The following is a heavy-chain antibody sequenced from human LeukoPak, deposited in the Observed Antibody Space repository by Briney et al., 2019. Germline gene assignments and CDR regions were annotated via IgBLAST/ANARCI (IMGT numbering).Heavy chain of an antibody. CDR3: ARAGYDFWSGYFFDY. CDR2: ISWDGGST. D-gene: IGHD3-3*01. J-gene: IGHJ4*02. CDR1: GFTFDDYT. Sequence: GGSLRLSCAASGFTFDDYTMHWARQAPGKGLEWVSLISWDGGSTYYADSVKGRFTISRDNSKNSLYLQMNSLRTEDTALYYCARAGYDFWSGYFFDYWGQGTLSPSPQ. V-gene: IGHV3-43*01.